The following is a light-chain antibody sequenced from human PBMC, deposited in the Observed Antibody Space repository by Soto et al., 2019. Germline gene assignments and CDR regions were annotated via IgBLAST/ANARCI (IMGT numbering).Light chain of an antibody. CDR2: EVS. V-gene: IGLV2-8*01. J-gene: IGLJ1*01. CDR1: SSDIGGYNY. Sequence: QSALPQPPSASGSPGQSVTISCTGTSSDIGGYNYVSWYQQHPGKAPKLMIYEVSKRPSGVPARFSASKSGNTASLTVSGLQPEDEADYYCSSYAASNDLGVFGTGTKVTVL. CDR3: SSYAASNDLGV.